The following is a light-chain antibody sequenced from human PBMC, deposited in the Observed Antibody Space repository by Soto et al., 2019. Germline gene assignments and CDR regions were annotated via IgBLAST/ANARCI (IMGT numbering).Light chain of an antibody. CDR2: DVS. V-gene: IGKV1-39*01. CDR3: HQGYRIXALT. CDR1: QTISTY. Sequence: DIQMTQSPSSLSASVGDRVTISCRASQTISTYLHWYQHKPGRAPRLLISDVSTLQSGVPGRFRGRGSQTALTLNTTYVQPEDSATYYCHQGYRIXALTVGGGTKV. J-gene: IGKJ4*01.